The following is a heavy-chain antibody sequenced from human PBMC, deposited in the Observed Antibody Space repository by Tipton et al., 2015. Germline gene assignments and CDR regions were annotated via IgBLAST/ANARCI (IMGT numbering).Heavy chain of an antibody. V-gene: IGHV4-59*01. J-gene: IGHJ4*02. D-gene: IGHD2-8*01. CDR3: ARGVSYDY. CDR2: IYYSGNT. CDR1: GGPTTTYH. Sequence: TLSLTCTVSGGPTTTYHWSWIRQPPGKGLEWIGDIYYSGNTNCNPSLKSRVTMSLDTSKNQFSLKLSSVTAADTAVYYCARGVSYDYWGQGTLVTVSS.